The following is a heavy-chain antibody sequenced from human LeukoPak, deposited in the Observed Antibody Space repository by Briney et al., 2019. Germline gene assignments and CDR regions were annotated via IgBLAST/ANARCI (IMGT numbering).Heavy chain of an antibody. CDR1: GGTFSSYA. Sequence: ASVKVSCKASGGTFSSYAISWVRQAPGQGLEWMGGIIPIFGTANYAQKFQGRVTITADESTSTAYMELSSLRSEDTAVYYCARADGSYSAFDIWGQGTMVTVSS. D-gene: IGHD1-26*01. CDR3: ARADGSYSAFDI. J-gene: IGHJ3*02. CDR2: IIPIFGTA. V-gene: IGHV1-69*01.